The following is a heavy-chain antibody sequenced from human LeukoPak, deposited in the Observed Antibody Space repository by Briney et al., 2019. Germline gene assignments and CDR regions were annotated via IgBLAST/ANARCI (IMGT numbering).Heavy chain of an antibody. CDR3: ARGGVRVAAAGSHHFDY. CDR2: ISSSSSYI. Sequence: GGSLRLSCAASGFTFSSYSMNWVRQAPGKGLECVSSISSSSSYIYYADSVKGRFTISRDNAKNSMYLQMNSLRAEDTAVYYCARGGVRVAAAGSHHFDYWGQGTLVTVSS. D-gene: IGHD6-13*01. V-gene: IGHV3-21*01. J-gene: IGHJ4*02. CDR1: GFTFSSYS.